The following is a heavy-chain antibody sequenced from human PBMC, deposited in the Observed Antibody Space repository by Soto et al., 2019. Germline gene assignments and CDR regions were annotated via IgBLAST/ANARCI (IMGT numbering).Heavy chain of an antibody. V-gene: IGHV3-21*01. Sequence: GGSLRLSCAASGFTFRSFTMNWVRQAPGKGLEWVSTISSNSAYIYYTDALRGRFTISRDNAKKSLHLQMNSLRAEDTAVYYCTRDAARDTSARAWLDPWAPGTLVNFSS. CDR1: GFTFRSFT. D-gene: IGHD2-2*01. CDR3: TRDAARDTSARAWLDP. CDR2: ISSNSAYI. J-gene: IGHJ5*02.